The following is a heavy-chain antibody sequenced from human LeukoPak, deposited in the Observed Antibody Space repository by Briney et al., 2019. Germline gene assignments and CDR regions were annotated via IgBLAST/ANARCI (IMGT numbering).Heavy chain of an antibody. CDR1: GGSISSSSYY. J-gene: IGHJ3*02. Sequence: SETLSLTCTVSGGSISSSSYYWGWIRQPPGKGLEWIGSIYYSGSSYYNPSLKSRVTIFVDTSNNLFSLKLSSVTAADTAVYYCARLGVTFDIWGQGTMVTVSS. CDR3: ARLGVTFDI. CDR2: IYYSGSS. V-gene: IGHV4-39*01. D-gene: IGHD3-3*01.